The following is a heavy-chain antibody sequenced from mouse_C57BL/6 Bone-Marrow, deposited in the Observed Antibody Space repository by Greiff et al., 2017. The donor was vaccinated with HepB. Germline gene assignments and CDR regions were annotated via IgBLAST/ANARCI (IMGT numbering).Heavy chain of an antibody. V-gene: IGHV2-5*01. CDR3: AKRGYYGYYYAMDY. CDR1: GFSLTSYG. Sequence: VQLVESGPGLVQPSQSLSITCTVSGFSLTSYGVHWVRQSPGKGLEWLGVIWRGGSTDYNAAFMSRLSITKDNSKSQVFFKMTSLQADDTTIYYCAKRGYYGYYYAMDYWGQGTSVTVSS. D-gene: IGHD1-1*01. CDR2: IWRGGST. J-gene: IGHJ4*01.